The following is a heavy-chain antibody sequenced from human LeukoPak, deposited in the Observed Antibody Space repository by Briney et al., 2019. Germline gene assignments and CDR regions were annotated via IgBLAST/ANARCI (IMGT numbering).Heavy chain of an antibody. V-gene: IGHV4-59*08. D-gene: IGHD2-15*01. CDR2: IYYSGST. Sequence: SETLSLTCTVSGGSISSYYWSWIRQPPGKGLEGIGYIYYSGSTNYNPPLKSRVTISVDTSKNQFSLKLSSVTAADTAVYYCARRDIVVVVAATDAFDIWGQGTMVTVSS. CDR1: GGSISSYY. CDR3: ARRDIVVVVAATDAFDI. J-gene: IGHJ3*02.